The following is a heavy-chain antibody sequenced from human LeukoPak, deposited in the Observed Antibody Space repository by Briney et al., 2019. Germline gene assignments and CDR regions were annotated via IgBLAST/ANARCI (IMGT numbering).Heavy chain of an antibody. V-gene: IGHV3-21*01. CDR2: ISSSSSYI. J-gene: IGHJ4*02. D-gene: IGHD2-2*01. Sequence: GGSLRLSCAASGFTFSRYWMSWVRQAPGKGLEWVSSISSSSSYIYYADSVKGRFTISRDNAKDSLYLQMNSLRAVDTAVYYCARGGSTAFDYWGQGTLVTVSS. CDR1: GFTFSRYW. CDR3: ARGGSTAFDY.